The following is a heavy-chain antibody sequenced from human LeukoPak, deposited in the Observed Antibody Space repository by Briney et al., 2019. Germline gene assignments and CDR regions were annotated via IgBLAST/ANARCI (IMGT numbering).Heavy chain of an antibody. V-gene: IGHV4-34*01. D-gene: IGHD5-18*01. CDR3: ARAKASGYSYGYEGWFDP. J-gene: IGHJ5*02. CDR1: VGSFSGYY. Sequence: PSETLSLTCAVYVGSFSGYYWSWIRQPPGKGLEWIGEINHSGSTNYNPSLKSRVTISVDTSKNQFSLKLSSVTAADTAVYYCARAKASGYSYGYEGWFDPWGQGTLVTVSS. CDR2: INHSGST.